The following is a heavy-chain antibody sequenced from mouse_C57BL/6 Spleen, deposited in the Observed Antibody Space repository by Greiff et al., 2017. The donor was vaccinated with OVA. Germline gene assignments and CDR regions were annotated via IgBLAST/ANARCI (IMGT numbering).Heavy chain of an antibody. V-gene: IGHV1-22*01. J-gene: IGHJ4*01. D-gene: IGHD2-1*01. Sequence: EVQLQQSGPELVKPGASVKMSCKASGYTFTDYNMHWVKQSHGKSLEWIGYINPNNGGTSYNQKFKGKATLTVNTSSSTAYMELRSLTSEDSAVYYCARGGIYYGNYRAMDYWGQGTSVTVSS. CDR2: INPNNGGT. CDR3: ARGGIYYGNYRAMDY. CDR1: GYTFTDYN.